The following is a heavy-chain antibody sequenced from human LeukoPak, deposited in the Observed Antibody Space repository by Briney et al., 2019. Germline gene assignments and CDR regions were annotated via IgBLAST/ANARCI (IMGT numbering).Heavy chain of an antibody. CDR3: ARVVVPAAIPY. CDR2: INPDDSDI. Sequence: RESLKISCKGSGYKFSSYWIGWVRQMSGKGLEWMGVINPDDSDIRYSPSFEGQVTISADKSTSTAYLQWNSLEASDTAMYYCARVVVPAAIPYWGQGTPVTVFS. CDR1: GYKFSSYW. J-gene: IGHJ4*02. D-gene: IGHD2-21*02. V-gene: IGHV5-51*01.